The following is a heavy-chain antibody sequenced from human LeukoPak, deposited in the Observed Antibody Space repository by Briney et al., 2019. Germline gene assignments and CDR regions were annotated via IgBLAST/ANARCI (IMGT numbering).Heavy chain of an antibody. CDR3: AREYLEYYYDSSGYYDY. D-gene: IGHD3-22*01. CDR1: GFTFSSYE. CDR2: ISSSGSTI. J-gene: IGHJ4*02. V-gene: IGHV3-48*03. Sequence: PGGSLRLSCAASGFTFSSYEMNWFRQAPGKGREGVSYISSSGSTIYYADSVKGRFTISRDNDKNSLCLQMNSLRAEDTAVYYCAREYLEYYYDSSGYYDYWGQGTLVTVSS.